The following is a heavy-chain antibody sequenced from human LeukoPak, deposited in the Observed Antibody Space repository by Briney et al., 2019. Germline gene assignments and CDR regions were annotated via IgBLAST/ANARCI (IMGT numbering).Heavy chain of an antibody. Sequence: SETLSLTCTVSSGSISSSSFYWGWIRQPPGKGLEWIGSFYYGGSAYYNASLKSRVTISGDTSNNQFSLKPTSVTAADTAVYFCARGTQFSQSFDYWGQGTLVTVSS. V-gene: IGHV4-39*07. CDR3: ARGTQFSQSFDY. J-gene: IGHJ4*02. CDR2: FYYGGSA. CDR1: SGSISSSSFY. D-gene: IGHD2-2*01.